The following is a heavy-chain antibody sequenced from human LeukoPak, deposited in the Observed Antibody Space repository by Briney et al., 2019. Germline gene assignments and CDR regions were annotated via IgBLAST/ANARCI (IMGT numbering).Heavy chain of an antibody. CDR1: GGSLSNYY. CDR3: ARCPVDGSDSSGRRWFDP. V-gene: IGHV4-4*07. D-gene: IGHD3-22*01. J-gene: IGHJ5*02. Sequence: SETLSLTCTVSGGSLSNYYWNWIRQPAGKGLEWIGRIYTSGTTNYNPSLRSRVTMSVDTSKNQFSLKVSSVTAADPAVYYCARCPVDGSDSSGRRWFDPWGQGTLVTVSS. CDR2: IYTSGTT.